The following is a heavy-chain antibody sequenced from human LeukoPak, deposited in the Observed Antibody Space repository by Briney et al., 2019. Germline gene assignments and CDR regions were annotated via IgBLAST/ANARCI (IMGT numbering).Heavy chain of an antibody. CDR2: INHSGST. CDR3: ARPGRRRYYYDSSGQLAFDY. J-gene: IGHJ4*02. V-gene: IGHV4-39*07. CDR1: GGSISSGGYY. Sequence: SETLSLTCTVSGGSISSGGYYWSWIRQPPGKGLEWIGEINHSGSTNYNPSLKSRVTISVDTSKNQFSLKLSSVTAADTAVYYCARPGRRRYYYDSSGQLAFDYWGQGTLVTVSS. D-gene: IGHD3-22*01.